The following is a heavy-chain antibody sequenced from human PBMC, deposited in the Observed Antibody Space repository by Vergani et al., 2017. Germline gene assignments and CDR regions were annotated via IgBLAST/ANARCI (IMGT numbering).Heavy chain of an antibody. V-gene: IGHV4-34*01. CDR3: ARGCTRGTGNYYYYYYMDV. D-gene: IGHD7-27*01. CDR1: GGSFSGYY. Sequence: QVQLQQWGAGLLKPSETLSLTCAVYGGSFSGYYWSWIRQLPGKGLEWIGEINHSGSTNYNPSLKSRVTISVDTSKNQFSLKLSSVTAADTAVYYCARGCTRGTGNYYYYYYMDVWGKGTTVTVSS. J-gene: IGHJ6*03. CDR2: INHSGST.